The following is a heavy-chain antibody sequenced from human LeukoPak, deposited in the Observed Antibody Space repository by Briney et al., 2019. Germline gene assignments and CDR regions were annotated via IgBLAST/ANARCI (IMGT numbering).Heavy chain of an antibody. CDR2: INHSGST. V-gene: IGHV4-34*01. CDR1: GGSFSGYY. Sequence: SETLSLTCAVYGGSFSGYYWSWIRQPPGKGLEWIGEINHSGSTNYNPSLKSRVTISVDTSKNQFSLKLSSVTAADTAVYYCASGGVLRYFDWLFNNWFDPWGQGTLVTVSS. CDR3: ASGGVLRYFDWLFNNWFDP. D-gene: IGHD3-9*01. J-gene: IGHJ5*02.